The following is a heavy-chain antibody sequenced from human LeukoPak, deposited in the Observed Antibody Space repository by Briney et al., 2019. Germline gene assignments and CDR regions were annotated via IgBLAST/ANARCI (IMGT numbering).Heavy chain of an antibody. CDR3: AKDSNGARFDP. CDR1: GFTFSSYE. V-gene: IGHV3-48*03. J-gene: IGHJ5*02. D-gene: IGHD2-8*01. CDR2: ISSSGSTI. Sequence: GGSLRLSCAASGFTFSSYEMNWVRQAPGKGLEWVSYISSSGSTIYYADSVKGRFTISRDNAKNSLYLQMNSLRAEDTAVYYCAKDSNGARFDPWGQGTLVTVSS.